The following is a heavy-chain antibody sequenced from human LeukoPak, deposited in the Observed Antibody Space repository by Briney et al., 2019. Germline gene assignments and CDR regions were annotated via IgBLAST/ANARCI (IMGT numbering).Heavy chain of an antibody. CDR1: GDSISRYY. J-gene: IGHJ5*02. D-gene: IGHD6-19*01. CDR3: ARSIAVAGIWFDP. Sequence: SETLSLTCTVSGDSISRYYWSWIRQPAGKGLEWIGRIYNGGIITYNPSLKSRVTMSIDTSKNQFSLKLSSVTAADTAVYYCARSIAVAGIWFDPWGQGTLVTVSS. V-gene: IGHV4-4*07. CDR2: IYNGGII.